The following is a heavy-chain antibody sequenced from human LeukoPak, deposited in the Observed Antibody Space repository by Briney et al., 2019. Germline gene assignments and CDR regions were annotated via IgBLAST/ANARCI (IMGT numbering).Heavy chain of an antibody. CDR1: GYTLTELS. J-gene: IGHJ4*02. D-gene: IGHD3-10*01. CDR3: ARDYGSGSYYTYDY. CDR2: ISSSGSTI. Sequence: SCKVSGYTLTELSMHWVRQAPGKGLEWVSYISSSGSTIYYADSVKGRFTISRDNAKNSLYLQMNSLRAEDTAVYYCARDYGSGSYYTYDYWGQGTLVTVSS. V-gene: IGHV3-11*04.